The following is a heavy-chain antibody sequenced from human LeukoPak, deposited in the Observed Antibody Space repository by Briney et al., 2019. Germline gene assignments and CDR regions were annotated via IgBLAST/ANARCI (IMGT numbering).Heavy chain of an antibody. D-gene: IGHD3-16*01. CDR1: GGSFSGYY. CDR3: ARINYDYVWGSYPLYYFDY. J-gene: IGHJ4*02. CDR2: INHSGST. V-gene: IGHV4-34*01. Sequence: PSETLSLTCAAYGGSFSGYYWSWIRQPPGKGLEWIGEINHSGSTNYNPSLKSRVTISVDTSKNQFSLKLSSVTAADTAVYYCARINYDYVWGSYPLYYFDYWGQGTLVTVSS.